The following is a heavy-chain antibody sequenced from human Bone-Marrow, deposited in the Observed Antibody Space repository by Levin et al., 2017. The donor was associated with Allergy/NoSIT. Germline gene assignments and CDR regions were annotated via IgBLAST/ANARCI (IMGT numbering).Heavy chain of an antibody. D-gene: IGHD3-9*01. CDR2: MSGRGGTT. J-gene: IGHJ4*02. CDR1: GFSFSSYA. Sequence: PGGSLRLSCAASGFSFSSYAMSWVRQAPGKGLEWVATMSGRGGTTYYPDSVRGRITISRDNSNNTLYLQMKSLRADDTARYYCVKDPDYFDSKVTWGQGILVTVSS. V-gene: IGHV3-23*01. CDR3: VKDPDYFDSKVT.